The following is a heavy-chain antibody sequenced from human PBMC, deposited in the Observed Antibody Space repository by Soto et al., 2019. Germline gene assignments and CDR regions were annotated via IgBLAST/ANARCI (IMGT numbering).Heavy chain of an antibody. CDR2: ISGGDGDT. V-gene: IGHV1-3*01. Sequence: QVHLVQSGAEVRKPGASVNLSCQASGYSFYNYDMHWVRQAPGQSLEWLGWISGGDGDTSYAQKFLGRLTFSRDTAANADFMALISLGFDDTAVDYCARARARAETHVTWMDPWGQGTLVTVSS. CDR3: ARARARAETHVTWMDP. CDR1: GYSFYNYD. D-gene: IGHD3-16*01. J-gene: IGHJ5*02.